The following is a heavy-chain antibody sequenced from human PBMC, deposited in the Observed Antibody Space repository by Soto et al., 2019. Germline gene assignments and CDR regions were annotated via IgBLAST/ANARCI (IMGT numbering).Heavy chain of an antibody. V-gene: IGHV4-59*01. J-gene: IGHJ5*01. CDR3: ARGGYYDTSGQRPLDS. CDR1: GGSISSYF. Sequence: SETLSLTCTVSGGSISSYFWSWIRQPPGKGLGWIGYIHYNGNTNYDPSLKSRVTITLDTSKNHFSLRLNSVTAADTAVYYCARGGYYDTSGQRPLDSWGQGTLVTVSS. D-gene: IGHD3-22*01. CDR2: IHYNGNT.